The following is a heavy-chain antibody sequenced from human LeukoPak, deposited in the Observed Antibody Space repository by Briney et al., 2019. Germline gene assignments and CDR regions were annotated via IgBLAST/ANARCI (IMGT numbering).Heavy chain of an antibody. Sequence: SETLSLTSAVYGVTFSGFYWLCIRQPAGKRLQWMVRLYTSGSTNYNPSLKSRVTMSVDTSKNQFSLKLSSVTAADTAVYYCARLKAGDYGSGSPLGFDPWGQGTLVTVSS. J-gene: IGHJ5*02. D-gene: IGHD3-10*01. CDR3: ARLKAGDYGSGSPLGFDP. CDR1: GVTFSGFY. V-gene: IGHV4-59*10. CDR2: LYTSGST.